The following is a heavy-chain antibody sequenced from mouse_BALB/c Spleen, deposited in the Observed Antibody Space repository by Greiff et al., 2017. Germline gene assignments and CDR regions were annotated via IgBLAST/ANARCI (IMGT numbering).Heavy chain of an antibody. CDR1: GYTFTSYW. J-gene: IGHJ4*01. D-gene: IGHD1-1*01. V-gene: IGHV1-7*01. CDR2: INPSTGYT. Sequence: QVHVKQSGAELAKPGASVKMSCKASGYTFTSYWMHWVKQRPGQGLEWIGYINPSTGYTEYNQKFKDKATLTADKSSSTAYMQLISLTSEDSAVYYCGTTTDAMDYWGQGTSVTVSS. CDR3: GTTTDAMDY.